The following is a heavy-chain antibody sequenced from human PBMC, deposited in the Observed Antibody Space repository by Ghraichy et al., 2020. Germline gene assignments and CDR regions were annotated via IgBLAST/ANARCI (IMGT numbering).Heavy chain of an antibody. Sequence: SGPTLVKPTQTLTLTCTFSGFSLSTSGMCVSWIRQPPGKALEWLALIDWDDDKYYSTSLKTRLTISKDTSKNQVVLTMTNMDPVDTATYYCARIQGPDLEYSSSWAFDYWGQGTLVTVSS. CDR3: ARIQGPDLEYSSSWAFDY. D-gene: IGHD6-6*01. CDR2: IDWDDDK. J-gene: IGHJ4*02. CDR1: GFSLSTSGMC. V-gene: IGHV2-70*01.